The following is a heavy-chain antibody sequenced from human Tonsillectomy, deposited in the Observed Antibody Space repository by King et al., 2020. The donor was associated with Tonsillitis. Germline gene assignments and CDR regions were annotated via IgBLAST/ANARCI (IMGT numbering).Heavy chain of an antibody. Sequence: QLVQSGAEVKKPGASVKVSCKASGYTFTGYYMHWVRQAPGQGLEWMGLINPNSGGTNYARKYQGRVTMTRDTSISTAYMELSRLRSDDTAVYYWARGPSIAARAWFDPWGKGTLVTVSS. CDR2: INPNSGGT. CDR3: ARGPSIAARAWFDP. J-gene: IGHJ5*02. V-gene: IGHV1-2*02. D-gene: IGHD2/OR15-2a*01. CDR1: GYTFTGYY.